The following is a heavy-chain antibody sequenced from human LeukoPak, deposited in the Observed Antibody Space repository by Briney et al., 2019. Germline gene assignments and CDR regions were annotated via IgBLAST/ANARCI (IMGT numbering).Heavy chain of an antibody. CDR2: ICGHGISI. J-gene: IGHJ6*02. CDR1: GFTFSNYA. Sequence: GGSLRLSCEASGFTFSNYAMSWVRQAPGKGLEWVSGICGHGISIYYADSVKGRFTISRHNSKNTLYLQMNSLRAEDTAVYYCARDPYPGSYYYGMDVWGQGTTVTVSS. D-gene: IGHD3-10*01. V-gene: IGHV3-23*01. CDR3: ARDPYPGSYYYGMDV.